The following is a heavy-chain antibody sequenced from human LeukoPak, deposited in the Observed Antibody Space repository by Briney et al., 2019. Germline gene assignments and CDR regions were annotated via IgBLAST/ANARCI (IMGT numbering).Heavy chain of an antibody. CDR2: IIPIFGTA. Sequence: SVKVSCKASGGTFSSYAISWVRQAPGQGLEWMGGIIPIFGTANYAQKFQGRVTITADESTSTAYMELSSLRSEDTAVYYCAREKTGIVGVAVDYWGQGTLDTVS. V-gene: IGHV1-69*13. D-gene: IGHD1-26*01. CDR3: AREKTGIVGVAVDY. CDR1: GGTFSSYA. J-gene: IGHJ4*02.